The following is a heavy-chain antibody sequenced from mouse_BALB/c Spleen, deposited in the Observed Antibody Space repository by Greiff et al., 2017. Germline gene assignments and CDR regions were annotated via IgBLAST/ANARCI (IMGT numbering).Heavy chain of an antibody. Sequence: EVMLVESGGGLVQPGGSRKLSCAASGFTFSSFGMHWVRQAPEKGLEWVAYISSGSSTIYYADTVKGRFTISRDNPKNTLFLQMTSLRSEDTAMYYCARSDGYLGYWGQGTTLTVSS. D-gene: IGHD2-3*01. J-gene: IGHJ2*01. V-gene: IGHV5-17*02. CDR2: ISSGSSTI. CDR3: ARSDGYLGY. CDR1: GFTFSSFG.